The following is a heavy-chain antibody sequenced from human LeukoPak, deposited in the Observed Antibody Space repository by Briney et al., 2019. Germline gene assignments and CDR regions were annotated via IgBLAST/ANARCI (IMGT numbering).Heavy chain of an antibody. D-gene: IGHD3-3*01. CDR3: ARLYDFWSGSQGYMDV. V-gene: IGHV4-39*01. Sequence: PSQTLSLTCTVSGGSISSSSYYWGWIRQPPGKGLEWIGSIYYSGSTYYNPSLKSRVTISVDTSKDQFSLKLSSMTAADTAVYYCARLYDFWSGSQGYMDVWGKGTTVTVSS. J-gene: IGHJ6*03. CDR2: IYYSGST. CDR1: GGSISSSSYY.